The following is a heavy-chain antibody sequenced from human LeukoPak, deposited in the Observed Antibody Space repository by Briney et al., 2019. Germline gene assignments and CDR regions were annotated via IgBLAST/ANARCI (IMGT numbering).Heavy chain of an antibody. V-gene: IGHV1-8*01. CDR2: MNPNSGNT. CDR3: ARVSHGYSYVLPFDY. Sequence: ASVKVSCKASGYTFTSYDINWVRQATGRGLEWMGWMNPNSGNTGYAQKFQGRVTMTRNTSISTAYMELSSLRSEDTAVYHCARVSHGYSYVLPFDYWGQGTLVTVSS. D-gene: IGHD5-18*01. J-gene: IGHJ4*02. CDR1: GYTFTSYD.